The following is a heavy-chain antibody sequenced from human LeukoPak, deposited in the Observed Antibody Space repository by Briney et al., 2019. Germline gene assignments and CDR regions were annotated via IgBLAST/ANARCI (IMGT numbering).Heavy chain of an antibody. CDR3: MRDYMGWFDP. Sequence: PGGSLRLSCVASGFSFSNFQMYWVRQAPGKGLEWVSIISLDGSTEFYADSVKGRFTISRDTASNTMHLEMNNLRTEDTAVYYCMRDYMGWFDPWGQGTLVTVSS. CDR1: GFSFSNFQ. D-gene: IGHD3-10*01. CDR2: ISLDGSTE. V-gene: IGHV3-30-3*01. J-gene: IGHJ5*02.